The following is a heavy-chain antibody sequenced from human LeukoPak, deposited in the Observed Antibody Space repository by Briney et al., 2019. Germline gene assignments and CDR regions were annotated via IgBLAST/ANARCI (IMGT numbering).Heavy chain of an antibody. Sequence: GXXLRLSCAASGFTFSGSAMHWVRQASGKGMEWVGRIRSKGNSYATAYAASVTGSVTSSRDESKKTAYLQMNSLKTEDTAVYYCTSVQGSSGLLDYWGQGTLVTVSS. J-gene: IGHJ4*02. D-gene: IGHD3-22*01. CDR2: IRSKGNSYAT. CDR3: TSVQGSSGLLDY. CDR1: GFTFSGSA. V-gene: IGHV3-73*01.